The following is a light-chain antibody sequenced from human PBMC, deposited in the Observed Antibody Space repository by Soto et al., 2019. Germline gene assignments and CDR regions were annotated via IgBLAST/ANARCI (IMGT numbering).Light chain of an antibody. J-gene: IGKJ5*01. Sequence: DIQMTHSPSTLSASVGDIVTITCRASQSISTWLAWYQQKPGRAPKLLIYDPSSLESGVPSRFSGSGSGTEFSLTISSLQPDDFATYYCQQYDSFSSTFGQGTRLEIK. CDR2: DPS. CDR1: QSISTW. CDR3: QQYDSFSST. V-gene: IGKV1-5*01.